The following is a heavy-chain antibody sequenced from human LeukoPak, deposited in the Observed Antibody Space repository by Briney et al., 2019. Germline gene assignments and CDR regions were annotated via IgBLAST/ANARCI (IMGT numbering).Heavy chain of an antibody. CDR1: GFTFSSYW. CDR3: ARDPSHYGGNSRFDY. V-gene: IGHV3-74*01. J-gene: IGHJ4*02. Sequence: GGSLRLSCAASGFTFSSYWMHWVRQAPGKGLVWVSRINSDGSSTSYADSVKGRFTISRDNAKNTLYLQMNSLRAEDTAVYYCARDPSHYGGNSRFDYWGQGTLVTVSS. D-gene: IGHD4-17*01. CDR2: INSDGSST.